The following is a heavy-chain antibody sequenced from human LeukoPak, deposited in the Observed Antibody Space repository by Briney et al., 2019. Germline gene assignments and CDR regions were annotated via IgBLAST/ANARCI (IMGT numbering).Heavy chain of an antibody. V-gene: IGHV1-8*01. CDR3: ARGLRFLEWLPTNAFDI. J-gene: IGHJ3*02. D-gene: IGHD3-3*01. CDR1: GYTFTSYD. CDR2: MNPNSGNT. Sequence: ASVKVSRKASGYTFTSYDINWVRQANGQGLEWMGWMNPNSGNTGYAQKFQGGVTMTRNTSISTAYMELSSLRSEDTAVYYCARGLRFLEWLPTNAFDIWGQGTMVTVSS.